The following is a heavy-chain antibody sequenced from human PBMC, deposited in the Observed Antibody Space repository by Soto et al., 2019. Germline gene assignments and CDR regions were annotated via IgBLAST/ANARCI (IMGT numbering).Heavy chain of an antibody. CDR1: GFTFISYA. J-gene: IGHJ3*01. CDR3: GEAHAPLSGEYLAGAFHF. V-gene: IGHV3-23*01. D-gene: IGHD4-17*01. CDR2: ISGSGGST. Sequence: PGGSLRLSCAASGFTFISYAMSWVRRAPGRGLEWVSAISGSGGSTYYADSVKGRFTISRDNSKDTLYLQMSSLRAEDTAWYYCGEAHAPLSGEYLAGAFHFLGQGTMVNGSS.